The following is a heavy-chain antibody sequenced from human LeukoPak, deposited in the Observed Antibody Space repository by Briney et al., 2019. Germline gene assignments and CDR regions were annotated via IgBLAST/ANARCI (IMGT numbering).Heavy chain of an antibody. CDR1: GGSVSSYY. CDR3: ARGTFWSGYYHDY. V-gene: IGHV4-59*02. CDR2: IFYSGST. J-gene: IGHJ4*02. Sequence: SETLSLTCTASGGSVSSYYWSWIRQPPGKGLEYIGFIFYSGSTNYNPSLKSRVTISLNTSKTQFSLKLSSVTAADTAVYYCARGTFWSGYYHDYWGQGTLVTVSS. D-gene: IGHD3-3*01.